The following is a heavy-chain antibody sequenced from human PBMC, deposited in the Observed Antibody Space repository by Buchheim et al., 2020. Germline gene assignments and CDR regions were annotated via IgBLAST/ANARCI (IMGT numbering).Heavy chain of an antibody. CDR3: AKGLRGYVSSPLDY. CDR1: RFTFSGYA. V-gene: IGHV3-23*01. Sequence: EVQLLESGGGLVQPGGSLRLSCAASRFTFSGYAMTWVRQAPGKGLEWVSVISGSGGNTYNADSVKGRFTVSRDNSKNTLYLQMYNLRAEDTAVYSCAKGLRGYVSSPLDYWGQGTL. J-gene: IGHJ4*02. CDR2: ISGSGGNT. D-gene: IGHD2-2*01.